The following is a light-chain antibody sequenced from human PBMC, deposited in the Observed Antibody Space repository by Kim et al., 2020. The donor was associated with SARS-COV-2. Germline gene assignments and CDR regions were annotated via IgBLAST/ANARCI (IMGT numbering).Light chain of an antibody. CDR2: WAS. CDR3: QQSSDTTLT. V-gene: IGKV4-1*01. CDR1: QSVLERPNNKTR. Sequence: ATIHGKSSQSVLERPNNKTRLAWYQQRAGQTPKFLIYWASARESGVPDRFSGSGSGTDFTLTISSLQAEDVAIYYCQQSSDTTLTFGRGTKVDIK. J-gene: IGKJ1*01.